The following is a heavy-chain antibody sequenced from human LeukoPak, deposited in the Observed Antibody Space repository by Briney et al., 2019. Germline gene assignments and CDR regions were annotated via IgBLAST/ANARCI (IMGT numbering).Heavy chain of an antibody. CDR2: IYYSGST. D-gene: IGHD5-18*01. Sequence: PSETLSLTCTVSGGSISSYYWSWIRQPPGKGLEWIGYIYYSGSTNYNPSLKSRVTISVDTSKNQFSLKLSSVTAADTAVYYCARQERRGYSYGYFDYWGQGTLVTVSS. V-gene: IGHV4-59*01. J-gene: IGHJ4*02. CDR3: ARQERRGYSYGYFDY. CDR1: GGSISSYY.